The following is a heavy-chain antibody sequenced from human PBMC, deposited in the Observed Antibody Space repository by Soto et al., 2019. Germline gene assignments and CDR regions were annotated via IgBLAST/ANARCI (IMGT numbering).Heavy chain of an antibody. CDR3: ARDQSVDRSYYYGIDV. D-gene: IGHD3-10*01. CDR2: ISPFNGNT. Sequence: ASVKVSCKSSGYPFTHYGITWVRQAPGQGLEWMGWISPFNGNTNYGQTLQGRVTLTTDTSTSTVYMELRSLRSDDTAVYYCARDQSVDRSYYYGIDVWGQGTTVTVSS. J-gene: IGHJ6*02. CDR1: GYPFTHYG. V-gene: IGHV1-18*01.